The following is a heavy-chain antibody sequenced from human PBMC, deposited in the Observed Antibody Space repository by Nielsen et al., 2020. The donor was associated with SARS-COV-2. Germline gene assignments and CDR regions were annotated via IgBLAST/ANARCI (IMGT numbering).Heavy chain of an antibody. CDR1: GYTFTGYY. V-gene: IGHV1-2*06. CDR3: AREPRYCSSTSCQRYYGMNV. Sequence: ASVKVSCKASGYTFTGYYMHWVRQAPGRGLEWMGRINPNSGGTNYAQKLQGRVTMTRDTSISTAYMELSRLRSDDTAVYYCAREPRYCSSTSCQRYYGMNVWGQGTTVTVSS. J-gene: IGHJ6*02. CDR2: INPNSGGT. D-gene: IGHD2-2*01.